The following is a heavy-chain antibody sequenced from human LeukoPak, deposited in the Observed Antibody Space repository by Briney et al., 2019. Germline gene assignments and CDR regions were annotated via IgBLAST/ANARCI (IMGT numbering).Heavy chain of an antibody. J-gene: IGHJ4*02. Sequence: PGGSLRLSCAASGFTFSSYSMNWVRQAPGKGLEWVSSISSSSSYIYYADSVKGRFTISRDNAKNSLYLQMNSLRAEDTAVYYCARDLMGIAHRGAFYYWGQGTMVTVSS. CDR2: ISSSSSYI. V-gene: IGHV3-21*04. D-gene: IGHD6-13*01. CDR1: GFTFSSYS. CDR3: ARDLMGIAHRGAFYY.